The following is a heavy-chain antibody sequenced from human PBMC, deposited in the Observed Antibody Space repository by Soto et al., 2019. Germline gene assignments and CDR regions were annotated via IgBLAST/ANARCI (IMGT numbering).Heavy chain of an antibody. V-gene: IGHV1-18*01. CDR3: AREGPAPYYYYGMDV. J-gene: IGHJ6*02. CDR1: GYSFTTYG. Sequence: QVQLVQSGGEVKKPGASVKVSCKTSGYSFTTYGISWVRQAPGQGLEWMGWISAYNGNTNYAPKLQDRVTMTTDTSTSTAYMELRSLRSDDTAVYYCAREGPAPYYYYGMDVWGQGSTVTVSS. CDR2: ISAYNGNT.